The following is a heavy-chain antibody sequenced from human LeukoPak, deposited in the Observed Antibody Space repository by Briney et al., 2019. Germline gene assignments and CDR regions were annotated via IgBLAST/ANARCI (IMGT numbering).Heavy chain of an antibody. D-gene: IGHD3-10*01. V-gene: IGHV3-23*01. J-gene: IGHJ4*02. Sequence: GGSLRLSCTASGFTFSSYAMSWVRQAPGKGLEWVSAISGSGGSTYYADSVKGRFTISRDNSKNTLYLQMNSLRAVDTAVYYCAKDLTEYYYGSGSYLLDYWGQGTLVTVSS. CDR2: ISGSGGST. CDR1: GFTFSSYA. CDR3: AKDLTEYYYGSGSYLLDY.